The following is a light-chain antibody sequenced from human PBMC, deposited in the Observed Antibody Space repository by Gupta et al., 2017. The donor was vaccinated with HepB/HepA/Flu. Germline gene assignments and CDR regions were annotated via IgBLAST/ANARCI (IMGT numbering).Light chain of an antibody. CDR2: AAS. J-gene: IGKJ4*01. Sequence: DIQMTQSPSSLSASVGDRVTITCRASQSISSYLNWYQQKPGKAPTLLIYAASRLQRGVPSRCSGSGSGTDFTLIISSLQPEDFATYYCQHSYSTPTFGGGTKVEIK. CDR3: QHSYSTPT. CDR1: QSISSY. V-gene: IGKV1-39*01.